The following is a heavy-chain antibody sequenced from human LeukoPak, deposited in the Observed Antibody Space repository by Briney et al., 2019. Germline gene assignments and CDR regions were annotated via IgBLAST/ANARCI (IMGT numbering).Heavy chain of an antibody. CDR3: AGGAY. J-gene: IGHJ4*02. Sequence: SETLTLTCAVYGGSFSGYYWSWIRQPPGKGLEWIGEINHSGSTNYNPSLKSRVTISVDTSKNQFSLKVSSGTAGDSAVYYCAGGAYWGQGTLVTVSS. CDR1: GGSFSGYY. V-gene: IGHV4-34*01. CDR2: INHSGST.